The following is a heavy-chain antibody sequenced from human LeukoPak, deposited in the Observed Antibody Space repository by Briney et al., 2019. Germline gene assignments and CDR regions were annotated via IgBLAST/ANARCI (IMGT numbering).Heavy chain of an antibody. D-gene: IGHD2-2*01. CDR3: TTSSATDDK. J-gene: IGHJ4*02. V-gene: IGHV3-73*01. CDR1: GFSFSGSA. Sequence: GGSLKLSCAASGFSFSGSAMHWVRQAPGKGLEWVGRIRTKAKSYATAYAASVKGRFTISRDDSKNTAYLQMNSLKTEDTAVYYCTTSSATDDKWGQGTLVTVSS. CDR2: IRTKAKSYAT.